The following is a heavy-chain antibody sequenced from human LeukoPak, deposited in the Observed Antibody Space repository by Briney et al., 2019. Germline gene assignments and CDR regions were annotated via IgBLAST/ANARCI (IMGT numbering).Heavy chain of an antibody. CDR2: IKQDGSEK. V-gene: IGHV3-7*03. CDR1: GFTFSSYW. D-gene: IGHD2-15*01. CDR3: AKEGYCSGGSCYSVHVFDY. Sequence: PGGSLRLSCAASGFTFSSYWMSWVRQAPGKGLEWVANIKQDGSEKYYVDSVKGRFTISRDNAKNSLYLQMNSLRAEDTALYYCAKEGYCSGGSCYSVHVFDYWGQGTLVTVSS. J-gene: IGHJ4*02.